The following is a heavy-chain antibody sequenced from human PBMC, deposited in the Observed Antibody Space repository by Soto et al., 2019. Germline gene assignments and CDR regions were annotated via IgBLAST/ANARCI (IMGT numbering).Heavy chain of an antibody. Sequence: SLRLSCAASGFTFDDYAMHWVRQAPGKGLEWVSGISWNSGSIGYADSVEGRFTISRDNAKNSLYLQMNSLRAEDTALYYCAKDRFGGSWCLDYWGQGTLVTVSS. CDR3: AKDRFGGSWCLDY. J-gene: IGHJ4*02. CDR1: GFTFDDYA. V-gene: IGHV3-9*01. CDR2: ISWNSGSI. D-gene: IGHD6-13*01.